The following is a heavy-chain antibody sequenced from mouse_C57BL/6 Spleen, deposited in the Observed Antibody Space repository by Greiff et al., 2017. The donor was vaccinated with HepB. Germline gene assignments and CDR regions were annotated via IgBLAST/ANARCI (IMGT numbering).Heavy chain of an antibody. V-gene: IGHV5-17*01. J-gene: IGHJ1*03. Sequence: DVQLVESGGGLVKPGGSLKLSCAASGFTFSDYGMHWVRQAPEKGLEWVAYISSGSSTIYYADTVKGRFTISRDNAKNTLFLQMTSLRSEDTAMYYCARLIWDNWYFDVWGTGTTVTVSS. CDR1: GFTFSDYG. CDR3: ARLIWDNWYFDV. D-gene: IGHD4-1*01. CDR2: ISSGSSTI.